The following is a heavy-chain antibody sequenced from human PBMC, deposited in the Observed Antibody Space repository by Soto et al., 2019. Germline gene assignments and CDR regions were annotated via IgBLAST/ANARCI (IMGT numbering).Heavy chain of an antibody. D-gene: IGHD3-22*01. CDR2: ISSSSSSI. Sequence: GGSLRLSCAASGFTFSDYYMSWIRQAPGKGLEWVSYISSSSSSIYYADSVKGRFTISRDNANNSLYLQMNSLRAEDTAVYYCARKYYYDSSGYLFWGQGTLVTVSS. CDR1: GFTFSDYY. V-gene: IGHV3-11*01. J-gene: IGHJ4*02. CDR3: ARKYYYDSSGYLF.